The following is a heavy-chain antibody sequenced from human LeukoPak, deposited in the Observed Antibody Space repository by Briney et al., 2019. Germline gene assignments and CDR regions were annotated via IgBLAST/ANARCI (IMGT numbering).Heavy chain of an antibody. V-gene: IGHV5-51*01. CDR3: ARQDRSWAGGFDY. CDR1: GYGFPSYW. J-gene: IGHJ4*02. CDR2: IYPGDSDT. D-gene: IGHD6-13*01. Sequence: GESPEISCKGSGYGFPSYWIGWVRQMPGKGVEWMGIIYPGDSDTRYSPSFQGQVTISADKSISTAYLQWSSLKASDTAMYYCARQDRSWAGGFDYWGQGTLVTVSS.